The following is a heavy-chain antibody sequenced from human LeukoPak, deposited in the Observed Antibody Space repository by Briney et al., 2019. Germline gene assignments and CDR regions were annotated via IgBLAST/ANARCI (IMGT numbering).Heavy chain of an antibody. V-gene: IGHV4-59*01. CDR1: GGSISSYY. CDR2: IYYSGST. CDR3: ARSSEIVSTSTFDY. Sequence: SETLSLTCTVSGGSISSYYWSWIRQPPGKGLEWIGYIYYSGSTNYNPSLKSRVTISVDTSKNQFSLKLSSVTAADTAVYYCARSSEIVSTSTFDYWGQGTLVTVSS. D-gene: IGHD5/OR15-5a*01. J-gene: IGHJ4*02.